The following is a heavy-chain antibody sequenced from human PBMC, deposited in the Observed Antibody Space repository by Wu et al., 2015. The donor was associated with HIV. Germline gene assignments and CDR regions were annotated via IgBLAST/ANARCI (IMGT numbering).Heavy chain of an antibody. CDR2: IRPDSGAT. D-gene: IGHD2-21*01. V-gene: IGHV1-2*02. CDR1: GYTFTAHY. CDR3: ARDLGDDFAVRGYYWYMDV. J-gene: IGHJ6*03. Sequence: QVQVVQSGAEVKKPGASVRVSCQTSGYTFTAHYIHWVRQAPGQGLEWMGWIRPDSGATVYAEKFEDRVTMTRDASISTAYMQLNRLRSDDTAVYFCARDLGDDFAVRGYYWYMDVWGRGTAITVSS.